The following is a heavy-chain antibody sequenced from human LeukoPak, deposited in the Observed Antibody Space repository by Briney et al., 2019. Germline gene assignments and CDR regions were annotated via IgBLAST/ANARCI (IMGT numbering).Heavy chain of an antibody. J-gene: IGHJ5*02. CDR2: IYHSGST. V-gene: IGHV4-38-2*02. D-gene: IGHD6-13*01. Sequence: SETLSLTCTVSGYSISSGYYWGWIRQPPGKGLEWIGSIYHSGSTYYNPSLKSRVTISVDTSKNQFSLKLSSVTAADTAVYYCARVLLPGIAAAGNWFDPWGQETLVTVSS. CDR3: ARVLLPGIAAAGNWFDP. CDR1: GYSISSGYY.